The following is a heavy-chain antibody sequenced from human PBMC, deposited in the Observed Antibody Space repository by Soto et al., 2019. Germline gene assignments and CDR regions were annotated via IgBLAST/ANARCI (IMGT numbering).Heavy chain of an antibody. CDR2: IIPILGVA. V-gene: IGHV1-69*02. D-gene: IGHD3-3*01. J-gene: IGHJ5*02. CDR3: ARAGWGGSNYDFWSGYYPDKDIWFDP. CDR1: GGTFSSYT. Sequence: SVKVSCKASGGTFSSYTISWVRQAPGQGLEWMGRIIPILGVANYAQKFQGRVTITADKSTSTAYMELSSLRSEDTAVYYCARAGWGGSNYDFWSGYYPDKDIWFDPWGQGTLVTVSS.